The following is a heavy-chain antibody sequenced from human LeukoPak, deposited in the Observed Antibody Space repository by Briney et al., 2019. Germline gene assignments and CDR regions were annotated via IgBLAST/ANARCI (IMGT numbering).Heavy chain of an antibody. CDR1: GGSFSGYY. J-gene: IGHJ5*02. CDR2: INHSGST. V-gene: IGHV4-34*01. D-gene: IGHD6-19*01. Sequence: SETLSLTCAVYGGSFSGYYWSWIRQPPGKGLEWIGEINHSGSTNYNPSLKSRVTISVDTSKNQFSLKLSSVTAADTAVYYCARGKFRQWSRSIRWFDPWGQGTLVTVSS. CDR3: ARGKFRQWSRSIRWFDP.